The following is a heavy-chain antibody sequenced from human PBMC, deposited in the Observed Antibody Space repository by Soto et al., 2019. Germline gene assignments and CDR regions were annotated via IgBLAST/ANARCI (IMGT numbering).Heavy chain of an antibody. CDR3: ARDPTTVTKGAFDI. V-gene: IGHV4-31*03. CDR2: ISYSGST. D-gene: IGHD4-17*01. CDR1: GDSISSGAYY. J-gene: IGHJ3*02. Sequence: QVQLQVSGPGLVKPSQTLSLTCSVSGDSISSGAYYWSWIRQHPGEGLEWVGYISYSGSTYYNPSLTSRVSISIDTSKNHLSLRLTSVTAADTAVYYCARDPTTVTKGAFDIWDQGTMVTVSS.